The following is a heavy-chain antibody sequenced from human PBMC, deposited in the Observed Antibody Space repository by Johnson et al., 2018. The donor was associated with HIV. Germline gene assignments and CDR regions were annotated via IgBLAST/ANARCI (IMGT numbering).Heavy chain of an antibody. J-gene: IGHJ3*02. CDR2: TSYDGSNK. Sequence: QVQLVESGGGVVQPGRSLRLSCAASGFTFSSHGMHWVRQAPGKGLEWVSVTSYDGSNKYYADSVKGRFTISRDNSKNTLYLQMNSLRAEDTAVYYCARERTYSSGYAFDIWGQGTMVTVSS. V-gene: IGHV3-30*03. CDR3: ARERTYSSGYAFDI. CDR1: GFTFSSHG. D-gene: IGHD6-19*01.